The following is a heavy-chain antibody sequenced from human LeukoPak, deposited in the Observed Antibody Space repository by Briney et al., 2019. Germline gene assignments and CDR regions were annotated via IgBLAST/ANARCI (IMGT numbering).Heavy chain of an antibody. CDR1: GFTFSSYG. CDR2: ISYDGSNK. D-gene: IGHD3-3*01. Sequence: GGSLRLSCAASGFTFSSYGMHWGRQAPGKGLEWVAFISYDGSNKYYADSVKGRFTISRDNSKNTLYLQMNSLRAEDTAVYYCALYDFWSGDYYYYGMDVWGQGTTVTVSS. CDR3: ALYDFWSGDYYYYGMDV. J-gene: IGHJ6*02. V-gene: IGHV3-30*03.